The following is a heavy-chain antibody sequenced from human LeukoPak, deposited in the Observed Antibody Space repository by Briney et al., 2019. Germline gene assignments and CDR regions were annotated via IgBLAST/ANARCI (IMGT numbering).Heavy chain of an antibody. V-gene: IGHV3-74*01. CDR1: GFTFSSYW. Sequence: GGSLRLSCAASGFTFSSYWMHWVRQAPGKGLVWVSRMNSDGSSTSYADSVKGRFTVSRDNAENTLYLQMNSLRAEDTAVYYCARGRPGYYYGMDVWGQGTTVTVSS. D-gene: IGHD1-14*01. CDR3: ARGRPGYYYGMDV. CDR2: MNSDGSST. J-gene: IGHJ6*02.